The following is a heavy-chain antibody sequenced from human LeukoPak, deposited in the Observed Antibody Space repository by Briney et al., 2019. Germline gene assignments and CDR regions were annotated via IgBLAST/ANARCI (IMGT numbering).Heavy chain of an antibody. D-gene: IGHD6-19*01. V-gene: IGHV3-64D*06. J-gene: IGHJ4*02. CDR2: ISNNGGST. CDR1: GFTFSSYA. CDR3: VKDLLAVAGTSNY. Sequence: PGGSLRLSCSASGFTFSSYAMHWVRQAPGKGLEYVSAISNNGGSTYYADSVKGRFTISRDNYKNTLYLQMSSLRAEDTAVYYCVKDLLAVAGTSNYWGQGTLVTVSS.